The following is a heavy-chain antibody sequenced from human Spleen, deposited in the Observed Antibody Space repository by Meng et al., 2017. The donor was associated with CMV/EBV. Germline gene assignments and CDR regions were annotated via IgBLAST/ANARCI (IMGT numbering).Heavy chain of an antibody. Sequence: ASVKVSCKASGGTFSSYAISWVRQAPGQGLEWMGGISAYNGNTNYAQKFQGRVTVTTDTSTSTAYMELRSLKSDDTAVYYCAKDYNFLIDYWGQGTLVTVSS. D-gene: IGHD3-10*01. CDR2: ISAYNGNT. J-gene: IGHJ4*02. V-gene: IGHV1-18*01. CDR1: GGTFSSYA. CDR3: AKDYNFLIDY.